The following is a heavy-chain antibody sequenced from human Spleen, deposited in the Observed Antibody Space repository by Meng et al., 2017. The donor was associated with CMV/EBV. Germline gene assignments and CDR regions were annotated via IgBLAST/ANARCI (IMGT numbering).Heavy chain of an antibody. CDR1: GDSVSSNSSA. CDR2: TYYRSKWYN. D-gene: IGHD1-1*01. CDR3: AKMGGRTADY. J-gene: IGHJ4*02. V-gene: IGHV6-1*01. Sequence: QVQLQQPGPGLVQPSHTLSLTSAISGDSVSSNSSAWNWIRQSPSRGLEWLGRTYYRSKWYNGYAVSVKSRITINPDTSKNQFSLQLGSVTPEDTAIYYWAKMGGRTADYWGQGTLVTVSS.